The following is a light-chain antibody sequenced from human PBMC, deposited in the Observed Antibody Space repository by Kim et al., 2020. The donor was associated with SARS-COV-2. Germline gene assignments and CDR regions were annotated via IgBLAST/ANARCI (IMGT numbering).Light chain of an antibody. V-gene: IGLV3-1*01. CDR3: QAWDSSIVV. CDR2: QDT. J-gene: IGLJ2*01. Sequence: SVSPGQTASITCSGDKLGDKYACWYQQKPGQSPVLVIYQDTKRHSGIPERFSGSNSGNTATLTISGTQAMDEADYYCQAWDSSIVVFGGGTQLTVL. CDR1: KLGDKY.